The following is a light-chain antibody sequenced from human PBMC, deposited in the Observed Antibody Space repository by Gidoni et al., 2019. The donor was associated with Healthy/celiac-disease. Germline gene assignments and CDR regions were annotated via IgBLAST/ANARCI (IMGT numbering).Light chain of an antibody. V-gene: IGKV1-9*01. CDR1: QGISSY. Sequence: DNQLTQSPSFLSASVGDRVTIPCRASQGISSYLAWYQQKPGKAPKLLIYAASTLHSGVPSRFSGSGSGTEFTLTISSLQPEDFATYYCQQLNSYLTFGGGTKVEIK. CDR3: QQLNSYLT. J-gene: IGKJ4*01. CDR2: AAS.